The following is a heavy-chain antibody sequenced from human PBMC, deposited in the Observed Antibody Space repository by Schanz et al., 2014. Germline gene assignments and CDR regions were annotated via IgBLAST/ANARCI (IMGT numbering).Heavy chain of an antibody. D-gene: IGHD1-26*01. CDR1: GFTFRDFG. CDR2: IEFDGIKK. J-gene: IGHJ6*02. V-gene: IGHV3-30*02. Sequence: QVQLLESGGGVVQPGGSLRLSCAASGFTFRDFGLHWVRQAPGKGLEWVSFIEFDGIKKFYADSVKGRFTIARDNSKNTLYLQMNSLKPDDAGVYYCARDRQPSRYLGLAVWGHGTTVIVSS. CDR3: ARDRQPSRYLGLAV.